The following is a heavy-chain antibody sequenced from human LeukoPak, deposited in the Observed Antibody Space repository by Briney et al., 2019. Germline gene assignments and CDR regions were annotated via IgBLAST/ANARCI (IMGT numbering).Heavy chain of an antibody. CDR1: GFTFSNYG. CDR3: ATEGYSSFDY. V-gene: IGHV3-48*02. J-gene: IGHJ4*02. Sequence: PGGSLRLSCAASGFTFSNYGMTWVRQAPGKGLQWVSYISRSGGTIYYADSVEGRFTISRDNAKNSLYLQMNSLRDEDTAVYYCATEGYSSFDYWGQGTLVTVSS. CDR2: ISRSGGTI. D-gene: IGHD5-18*01.